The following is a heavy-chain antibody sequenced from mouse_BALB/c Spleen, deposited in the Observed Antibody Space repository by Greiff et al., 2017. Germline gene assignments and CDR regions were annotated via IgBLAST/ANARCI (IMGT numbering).Heavy chain of an antibody. Sequence: VKLQQSGAELAKPGASVKMSCKASGYTFTSYWMHWVKQRPGQGLEWIGYINPSTGYTEYNQKFKDKATLTADKSSSTAYMQLSSLTSEDSAVYYCASETARATRFAYWGQGTLVTVSA. D-gene: IGHD3-2*01. V-gene: IGHV1-7*01. J-gene: IGHJ3*01. CDR1: GYTFTSYW. CDR3: ASETARATRFAY. CDR2: INPSTGYT.